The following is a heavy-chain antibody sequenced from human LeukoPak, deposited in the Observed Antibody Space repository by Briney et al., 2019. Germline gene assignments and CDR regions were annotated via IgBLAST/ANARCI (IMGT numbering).Heavy chain of an antibody. CDR2: IIPIFGTA. CDR3: ARDLADDAFDI. J-gene: IGHJ3*02. Sequence: GASVKVSCKASGGTFSSYAISWVRQAPGQGLEWMGGIIPIFGTANCAQKFQGRVTITADKSTSTAYMELSSLRSEDTAVYYCARDLADDAFDIWGQGTMVTVSS. CDR1: GGTFSSYA. V-gene: IGHV1-69*06.